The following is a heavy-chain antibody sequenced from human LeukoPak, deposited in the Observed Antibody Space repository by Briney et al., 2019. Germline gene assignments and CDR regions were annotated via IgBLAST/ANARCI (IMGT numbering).Heavy chain of an antibody. Sequence: ASVKVSCKASGYTFTGYYMHWVRQAPGQRLEWMGWINPNSGGTNYAQKFQGWVTMTRDTSISTAYMELSRLRSDDTAVYYCARSPPGYSSGEYYFDYWGQGTLVTVSS. CDR1: GYTFTGYY. V-gene: IGHV1-2*04. J-gene: IGHJ4*02. CDR2: INPNSGGT. D-gene: IGHD6-19*01. CDR3: ARSPPGYSSGEYYFDY.